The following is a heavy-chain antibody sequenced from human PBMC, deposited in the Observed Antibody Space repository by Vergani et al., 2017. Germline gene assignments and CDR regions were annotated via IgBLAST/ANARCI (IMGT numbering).Heavy chain of an antibody. D-gene: IGHD2-21*02. V-gene: IGHV3-21*01. CDR2: ISRSSSYI. Sequence: EVQLVESGGGLVKPGGSLRLSCAASGFTFSSYSMSWVRQAPGKGLEWVSSISRSSSYIYYADSVKGRFTISRDNAKNSLYLQMNSLRAEDTAVYYCARVGGLVVVTAIFDYWGQGTLVIVSS. CDR1: GFTFSSYS. J-gene: IGHJ4*02. CDR3: ARVGGLVVVTAIFDY.